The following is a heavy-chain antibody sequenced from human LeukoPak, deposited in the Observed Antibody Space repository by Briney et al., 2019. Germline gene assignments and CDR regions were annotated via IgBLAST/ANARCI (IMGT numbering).Heavy chain of an antibody. Sequence: GGSLRLSCAASGFTFSDYDMSWVRQAPGKGLEWVSSMTTTSSYIYYADPVKGRFTISRDNAKNSLYLQMNSLRAEDTALYYCARLIGYAIAAAATDYWGQGALVTVSS. CDR2: MTTTSSYI. D-gene: IGHD6-13*01. J-gene: IGHJ4*02. CDR3: ARLIGYAIAAAATDY. CDR1: GFTFSDYD. V-gene: IGHV3-21*01.